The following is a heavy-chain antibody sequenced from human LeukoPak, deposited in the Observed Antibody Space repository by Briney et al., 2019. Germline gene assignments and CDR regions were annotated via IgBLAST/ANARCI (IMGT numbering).Heavy chain of an antibody. V-gene: IGHV3-30*04. J-gene: IGHJ1*01. CDR1: GFTFSSYA. Sequence: GRSLRLSCAASGFTFSSYAMHWVCQAPGKGLEWVAVISYDGSNKYYADSVKGRFTISRDNSKNTLYLQMNSLRAEDTAVYYCARARYCSGGSCPNEYFQHWGQGTLVTVSS. CDR3: ARARYCSGGSCPNEYFQH. D-gene: IGHD2-15*01. CDR2: ISYDGSNK.